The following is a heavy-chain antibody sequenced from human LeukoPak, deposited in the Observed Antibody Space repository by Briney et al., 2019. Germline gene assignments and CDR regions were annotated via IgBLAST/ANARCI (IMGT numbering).Heavy chain of an antibody. V-gene: IGHV4-59*01. Sequence: SETLSLTCTVSGGSISSYYWSWIRQPPGKGLEWIGYIYYSGSTNYKSSLKRRVTISVDTSKNQFSLKLSSVPAADTAVYYCARTTEGGYSYGYFYYYYMDVWGKGTTVTVSS. D-gene: IGHD5-18*01. CDR3: ARTTEGGYSYGYFYYYYMDV. CDR2: IYYSGST. CDR1: GGSISSYY. J-gene: IGHJ6*03.